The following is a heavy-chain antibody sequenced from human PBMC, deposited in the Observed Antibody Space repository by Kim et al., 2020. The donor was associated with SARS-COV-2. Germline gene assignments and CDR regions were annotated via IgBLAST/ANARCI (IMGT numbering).Heavy chain of an antibody. CDR2: ISGSGGST. D-gene: IGHD2-8*01. V-gene: IGHV3-23*01. J-gene: IGHJ4*02. CDR1: GFTFSSYA. Sequence: GGSLRLSCAASGFTFSSYAMSWVRQAPGKGLEWVSAISGSGGSTYYADSVKGRFTISRDNSKNTLYLQMNSLRAEDTAVYYCAKARNRIVLMVYAYDYWGQGTLVTVSS. CDR3: AKARNRIVLMVYAYDY.